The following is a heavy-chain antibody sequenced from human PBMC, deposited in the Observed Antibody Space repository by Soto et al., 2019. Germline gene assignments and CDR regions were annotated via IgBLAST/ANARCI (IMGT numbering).Heavy chain of an antibody. V-gene: IGHV3-33*01. CDR2: IWYDGSNK. CDR3: ARQGIAVAGTSVQGGMDV. J-gene: IGHJ6*02. D-gene: IGHD6-19*01. CDR1: GFTFSSYG. Sequence: QVQLVESGGGVVQPGRSLRLSCAASGFTFSSYGMHWVRQAPGKGLEWVAVIWYDGSNKYYADSVKGRFTISRDNSKNTLYLQMNSLRAEDTAVYYCARQGIAVAGTSVQGGMDVWCQGTTVTVSS.